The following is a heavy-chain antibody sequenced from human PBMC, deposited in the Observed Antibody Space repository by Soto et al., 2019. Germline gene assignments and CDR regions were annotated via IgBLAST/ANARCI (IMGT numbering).Heavy chain of an antibody. J-gene: IGHJ4*02. Sequence: GESLKISCKGSGYSFAGYWVTWVRQKPGKGLEWMGRIDPSDSQTYYSPSFRGHVTISVTKSITTVFLQWSSLRASDTAMYYCARQIYDSDTGPNFQYYFESWGQGTPVTVSS. D-gene: IGHD3-22*01. CDR1: GYSFAGYW. V-gene: IGHV5-10-1*01. CDR2: IDPSDSQT. CDR3: ARQIYDSDTGPNFQYYFES.